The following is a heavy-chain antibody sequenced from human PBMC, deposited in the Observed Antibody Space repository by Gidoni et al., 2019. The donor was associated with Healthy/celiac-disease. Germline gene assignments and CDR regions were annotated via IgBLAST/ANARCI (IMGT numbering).Heavy chain of an antibody. CDR3: ASIWGPGFDY. J-gene: IGHJ4*02. CDR2: IYTSGST. D-gene: IGHD3-10*01. Sequence: QVQLQESGPGLVKPSQTLSLTCTVSGGSISSGSYYWSWIRQPAGKGLEWIGRIYTSGSTNYNPSLKSRVTISVDTSKNQFSLKLSSVTAADTAVYYCASIWGPGFDYWGQGTLVTVSS. CDR1: GGSISSGSYY. V-gene: IGHV4-61*02.